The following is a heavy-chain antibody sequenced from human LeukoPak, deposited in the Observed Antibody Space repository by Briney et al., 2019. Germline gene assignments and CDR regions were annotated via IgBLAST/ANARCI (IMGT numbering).Heavy chain of an antibody. CDR3: ARDVGTGQATTVTTYY. J-gene: IGHJ4*02. V-gene: IGHV3-74*01. CDR2: INSDGSST. Sequence: PGGSLRLSCAASGFTFSSYWMHWVRQAPGKGLVWVSRINSDGSSTRYADSVKGRFTISRDNAKNTLYLQMNSLRAEDTAVYYCARDVGTGQATTVTTYYWGQGTLVTVSS. D-gene: IGHD4-17*01. CDR1: GFTFSSYW.